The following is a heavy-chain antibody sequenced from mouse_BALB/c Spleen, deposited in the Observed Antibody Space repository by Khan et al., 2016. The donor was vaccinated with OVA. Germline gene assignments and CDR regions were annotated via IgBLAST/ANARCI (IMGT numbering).Heavy chain of an antibody. J-gene: IGHJ4*01. CDR3: ARAYYRYDGYYAMDY. CDR2: IWGGGGT. CDR1: GFSLSRYN. Sequence: QVQLKESGPGLVAPSQSLSITCTVSGFSLSRYNIHWVRQPPGKGLEWPGMIWGGGGTDYNSTLKIRLSISKDNSKSQVFLKMNSLQTDDTAMYFWARAYYRYDGYYAMDYWGQGTSVTVSS. V-gene: IGHV2-6-4*01. D-gene: IGHD2-14*01.